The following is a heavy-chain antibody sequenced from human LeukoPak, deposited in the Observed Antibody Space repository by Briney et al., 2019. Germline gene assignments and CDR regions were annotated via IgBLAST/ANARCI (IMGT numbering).Heavy chain of an antibody. V-gene: IGHV3-30*02. D-gene: IGHD3-10*01. CDR2: IWYDGNDK. Sequence: GGSLRLSCAASGFTFSSYGMHWVRQAPGKGLEWVALIWYDGNDKYYADSVKGRFTIPRDSSKNTLYLQMNSLRDEDTAVYYCAKDPLQYGSGSYYFYYWGQGTLVTVSS. CDR1: GFTFSSYG. CDR3: AKDPLQYGSGSYYFYY. J-gene: IGHJ4*02.